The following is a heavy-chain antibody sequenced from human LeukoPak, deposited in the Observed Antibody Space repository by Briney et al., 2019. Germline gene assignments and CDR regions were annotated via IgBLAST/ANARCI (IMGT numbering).Heavy chain of an antibody. J-gene: IGHJ3*02. Sequence: ASVKVSCKASGYTFTSYGISWVRQAPGQGLEWMGWISAYNGNTNYAQKLQDRVTMTTDTSTSTAYMELRSLRSDDTAVYYCARDSITMIVVVIQNDAFDIWGQGTMVTVSS. V-gene: IGHV1-18*01. CDR1: GYTFTSYG. CDR2: ISAYNGNT. CDR3: ARDSITMIVVVIQNDAFDI. D-gene: IGHD3-22*01.